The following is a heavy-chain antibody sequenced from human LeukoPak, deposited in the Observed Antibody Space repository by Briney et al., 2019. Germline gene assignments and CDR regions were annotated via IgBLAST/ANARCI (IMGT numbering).Heavy chain of an antibody. Sequence: SETLSLTCTVSGGSISSGGYYWSWIRQHPGKGLEWIGYIYYSGSTYYNPSLKSRLTISVDTSKNQFSLKLSSVTAADTAVYYCARAGIAALDYWGQGTLVTVSS. J-gene: IGHJ4*02. V-gene: IGHV4-31*03. D-gene: IGHD6-13*01. CDR2: IYYSGST. CDR1: GGSISSGGYY. CDR3: ARAGIAALDY.